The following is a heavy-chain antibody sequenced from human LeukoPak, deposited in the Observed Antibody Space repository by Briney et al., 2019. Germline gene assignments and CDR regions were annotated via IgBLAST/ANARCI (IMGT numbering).Heavy chain of an antibody. CDR1: GFTFSSYE. Sequence: GGSLRLSCAASGFTFSSYEMSWVRQAPGKGLEWVSYISTSGSTIYYADSVKGRFTISRDNARNSLYLQMNSLRAEDTAVYFCARDPMAGTVDYWGQGTLVTVSS. CDR3: ARDPMAGTVDY. J-gene: IGHJ4*02. CDR2: ISTSGSTI. D-gene: IGHD6-19*01. V-gene: IGHV3-48*03.